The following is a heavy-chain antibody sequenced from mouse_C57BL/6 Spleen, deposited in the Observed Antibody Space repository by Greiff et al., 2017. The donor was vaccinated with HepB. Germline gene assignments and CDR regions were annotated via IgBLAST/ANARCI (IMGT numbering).Heavy chain of an antibody. J-gene: IGHJ2*01. Sequence: EVMLVESGGGLVKPGGSLKLSCAASGFTFSSYTMSWVRQTPEKRLEWVATLSGGGGNTYYPDSVKGRFTISRDNAKNTLYLQMSSLRSEDTALYYCARQTAQPYYFDYWGQGTTLTVSS. V-gene: IGHV5-9*01. D-gene: IGHD3-2*02. CDR1: GFTFSSYT. CDR3: ARQTAQPYYFDY. CDR2: LSGGGGNT.